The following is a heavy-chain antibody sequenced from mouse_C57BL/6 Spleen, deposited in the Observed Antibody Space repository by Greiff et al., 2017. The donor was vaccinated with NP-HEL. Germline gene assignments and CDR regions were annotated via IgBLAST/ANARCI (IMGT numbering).Heavy chain of an antibody. D-gene: IGHD4-1*01. CDR3: AREGETGTSDY. J-gene: IGHJ2*01. CDR2: IHPNSGST. V-gene: IGHV1-64*01. Sequence: VQLQQPGAELVKPGASVKLSCKASGYTFTSYWMHWVKQRPGQGLEWIGMIHPNSGSTNYNEKFKSKATLTVDKSSSTAYMQLSSLTSEDSAVYYCAREGETGTSDYWGQGTTLTVSS. CDR1: GYTFTSYW.